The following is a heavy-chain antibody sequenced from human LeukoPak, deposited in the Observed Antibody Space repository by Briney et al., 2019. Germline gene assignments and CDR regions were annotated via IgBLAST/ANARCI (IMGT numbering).Heavy chain of an antibody. D-gene: IGHD2-2*01. CDR2: ISGSGGNT. J-gene: IGHJ4*02. CDR1: GFTFSSYG. CDR3: AKRVVPATDCFDY. V-gene: IGHV3-23*01. Sequence: PGGSLRLSCAASGFTFSSYGMNWVRQAPGKGLEWVSGISGSGGNTYYADSVKGRFTISRDNSKNTLYLQMNSLRAEDTAVCYCAKRVVPATDCFDYWGQGTLVTVSS.